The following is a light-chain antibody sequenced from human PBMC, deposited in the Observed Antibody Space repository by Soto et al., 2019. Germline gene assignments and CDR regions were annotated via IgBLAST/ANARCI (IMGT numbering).Light chain of an antibody. CDR1: QTISSW. CDR3: QHYNSYSEA. J-gene: IGKJ1*01. V-gene: IGKV1-5*03. Sequence: DIQMTQSPSTLSGSVGERVNITCRASQTISSWLAWYQQKPGKAPKLLIYKASTLKSGVPSRFSGSGSGTEFTLTISSLQPDDFATYYCQHYNSYSEAFGQGTKVDIK. CDR2: KAS.